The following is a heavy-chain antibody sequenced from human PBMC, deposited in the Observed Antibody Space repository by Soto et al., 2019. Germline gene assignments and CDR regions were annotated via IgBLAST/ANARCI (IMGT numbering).Heavy chain of an antibody. D-gene: IGHD5-18*01. CDR2: ISYDGSNK. Sequence: GGSLRLSCAASGFTFSSYAMHWVRQAPGKGLEWVAVISYDGSNKYYADSVKGRFTISRDNSKNTLYLQMNSLRAEDTAVYYCARVRQGLEPKRGYSYEFDYWGQGTLVTVSS. CDR3: ARVRQGLEPKRGYSYEFDY. V-gene: IGHV3-30-3*01. J-gene: IGHJ4*02. CDR1: GFTFSSYA.